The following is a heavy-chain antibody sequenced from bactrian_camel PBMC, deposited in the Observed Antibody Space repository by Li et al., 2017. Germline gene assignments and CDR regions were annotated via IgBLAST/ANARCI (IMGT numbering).Heavy chain of an antibody. Sequence: HVQLVESGGGSVQAGGSLTLSCVASGFTFSNHPMNWVRQAPGAGLEWVASIDTGRANAYYDDSVKGRFTISRDDAKNSLKLQLNNLESSDTAMYYCVKDWVWATVPFGNWGQGTQVTVS. V-gene: IGHV3S1*01. CDR1: GFTFSNHP. D-gene: IGHD5*01. CDR2: IDTGRANA. J-gene: IGHJ6*01. CDR3: VKDWVWATVPFGN.